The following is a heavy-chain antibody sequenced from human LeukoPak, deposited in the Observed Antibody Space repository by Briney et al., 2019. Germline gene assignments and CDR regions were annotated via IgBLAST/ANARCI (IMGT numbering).Heavy chain of an antibody. J-gene: IGHJ5*02. Sequence: SETLSLTCAVYGGSFSGYYWSWIRQPPGKGLEWIGEINHSGRTNYNTSLKSRVTISVDTAKNQYSLKLSSVTAADTAVYYCARGSNRLFDPWGQGTLVTVSS. CDR1: GGSFSGYY. V-gene: IGHV4-34*01. CDR2: INHSGRT. D-gene: IGHD4-11*01. CDR3: ARGSNRLFDP.